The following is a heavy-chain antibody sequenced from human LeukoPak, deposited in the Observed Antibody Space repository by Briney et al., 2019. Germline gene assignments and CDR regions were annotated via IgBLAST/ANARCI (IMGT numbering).Heavy chain of an antibody. CDR3: AKEAAAGYFDY. CDR1: GFTFRSSA. D-gene: IGHD6-13*01. J-gene: IGHJ4*02. V-gene: IGHV3-23*01. CDR2: ISDNGGRA. Sequence: GGSLRLPCAASGFTFRSSAMSWVRQAPGKGLEWVSAISDNGGRAYYADSVRGRFTISRDNSKNTLYLQMNSLRAEDTAMYYCAKEAAAGYFDYWGQGTLVTVSS.